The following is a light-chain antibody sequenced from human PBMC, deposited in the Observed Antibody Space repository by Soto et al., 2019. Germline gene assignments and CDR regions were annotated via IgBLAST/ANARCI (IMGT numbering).Light chain of an antibody. CDR1: QSVSHA. V-gene: IGKV3-11*01. CDR3: QQRSNWPIT. Sequence: EVVLKQSPATLSLSPGDRATLSCRASQSVSHALAWYQQKPGQAPRLLIHDASSRATGIPARFSGSGSGTDFTLTISSLEPEDFAVYYCQQRSNWPITFGQGTRLEIK. J-gene: IGKJ5*01. CDR2: DAS.